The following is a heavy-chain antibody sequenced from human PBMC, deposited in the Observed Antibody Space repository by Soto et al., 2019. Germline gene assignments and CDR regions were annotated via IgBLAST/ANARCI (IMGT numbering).Heavy chain of an antibody. Sequence: EVQLVESGGGLVKPGGSLRLSCAASGFTFSSYSMNWVRQAPGKGLHWVSSISSSSTYIYYADSVKGRFTISRDNAKNSLYLQMNSLRAEDTAVYYCASQYSSGWRVCDDYWGQGTLVTVSS. CDR2: ISSSSTYI. V-gene: IGHV3-21*01. D-gene: IGHD6-19*01. J-gene: IGHJ4*02. CDR3: ASQYSSGWRVCDDY. CDR1: GFTFSSYS.